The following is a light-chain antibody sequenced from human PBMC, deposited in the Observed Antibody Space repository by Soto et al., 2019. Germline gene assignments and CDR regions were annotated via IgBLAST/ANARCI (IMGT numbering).Light chain of an antibody. CDR1: QSISSY. J-gene: IGKJ4*01. V-gene: IGKV1-39*01. Sequence: DIQMTQSPSSLSASVGDRVTITCRASQSISSYLNWYQQKPGKAPKLLIYAASSLQSGVPSRFSGSGSGTDFTLTISSLQPEDFATYYFQQSYSTPLTFGGGTQVESK. CDR3: QQSYSTPLT. CDR2: AAS.